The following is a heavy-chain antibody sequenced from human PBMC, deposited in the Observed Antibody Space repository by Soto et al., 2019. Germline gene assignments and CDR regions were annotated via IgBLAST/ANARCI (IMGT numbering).Heavy chain of an antibody. CDR1: GYTFTSYG. CDR3: ARGNDSSGYGYYYYGMDV. Sequence: ASVKVSCKASGYTFTSYGISWVRQAPGQGLEWMGWISAYNGNTNYAQKLQGRVTITTDKSTSTAYMELSSLRSEDTAVYYCARGNDSSGYGYYYYGMDVWGQGTTVTVSS. V-gene: IGHV1-18*01. CDR2: ISAYNGNT. D-gene: IGHD3-22*01. J-gene: IGHJ6*02.